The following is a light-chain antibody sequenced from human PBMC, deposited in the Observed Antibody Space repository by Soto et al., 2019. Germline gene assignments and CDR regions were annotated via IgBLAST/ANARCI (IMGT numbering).Light chain of an antibody. CDR1: QSVSTY. J-gene: IGKJ4*01. CDR3: QQRGKWPPGGT. Sequence: EIVLTQSPATLSVSPGERVTLSCWASQSVSTYLAWYQQKPGQAPRLLIYDASNRATGIPARFSGGGSGTGFTLTISSLQPEDFAVYYCQQRGKWPPGGTFGGGTKVEMK. V-gene: IGKV3-11*01. CDR2: DAS.